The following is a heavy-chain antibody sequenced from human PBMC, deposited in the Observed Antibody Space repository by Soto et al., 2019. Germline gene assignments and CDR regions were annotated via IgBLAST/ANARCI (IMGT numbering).Heavy chain of an antibody. D-gene: IGHD3-16*01. V-gene: IGHV1-46*01. Sequence: QVQLVQSGAEVKKPGASVKVSCKASQYSFTKYCVHWVRQAPGQGLEWMGIINPSGGSTNYAQRFQGRVTMTRDTSTSTVYMELSSLRSEDTAVYYCAGALYDTDSLPVGAEPRYYAMDVWGSGTTVTVSS. CDR1: QYSFTKYC. CDR3: AGALYDTDSLPVGAEPRYYAMDV. J-gene: IGHJ6*04. CDR2: INPSGGST.